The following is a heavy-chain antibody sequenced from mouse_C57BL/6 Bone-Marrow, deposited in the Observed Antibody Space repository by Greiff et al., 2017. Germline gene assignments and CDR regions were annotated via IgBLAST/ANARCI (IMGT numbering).Heavy chain of an antibody. Sequence: QVQLQQSGAELVMPGASVKLSCKASGYTFTSYWMHWVKQRPGQGLEWIGEIDPSDSYTNYNQKFKGKSTLTVDKSSSTAYMQLSSLTSEDSAVYDCARYYGSSYWYFDVWGTGTTVTGSS. CDR2: IDPSDSYT. J-gene: IGHJ1*03. D-gene: IGHD1-1*01. CDR3: ARYYGSSYWYFDV. CDR1: GYTFTSYW. V-gene: IGHV1-69*01.